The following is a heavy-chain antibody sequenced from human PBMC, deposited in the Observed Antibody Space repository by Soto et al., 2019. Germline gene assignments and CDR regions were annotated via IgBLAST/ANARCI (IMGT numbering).Heavy chain of an antibody. Sequence: SETLSLTCTVSGGSISSYYWSWIRQPPGKGLEWIGYIYYSGSTNYNPSLKSRVTISVDTSKNQFSLKLSSVTAADTAVYYCAREVVILYSYYMDVWGKGTTVTVSS. D-gene: IGHD3-22*01. CDR1: GGSISSYY. CDR2: IYYSGST. V-gene: IGHV4-59*01. J-gene: IGHJ6*03. CDR3: AREVVILYSYYMDV.